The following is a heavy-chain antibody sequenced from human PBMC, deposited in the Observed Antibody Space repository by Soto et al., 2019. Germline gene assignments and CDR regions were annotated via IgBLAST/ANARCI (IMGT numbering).Heavy chain of an antibody. V-gene: IGHV3-15*01. CDR1: GFTFSNAW. D-gene: IGHD4-17*01. Sequence: GGSLRLSCAASGFTFSNAWMSWVRQAPGKGLEWVGRIKSKTDGGTTDYAAPVKGRFTISRDDSKNTLYLQMNSLKTEDTAVYYCTTDQRNYGLEYYYYYMDVWGKGTTVTVSS. CDR2: IKSKTDGGTT. J-gene: IGHJ6*03. CDR3: TTDQRNYGLEYYYYYMDV.